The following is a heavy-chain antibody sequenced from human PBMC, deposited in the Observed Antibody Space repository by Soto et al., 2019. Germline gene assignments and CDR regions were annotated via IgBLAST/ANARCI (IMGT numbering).Heavy chain of an antibody. D-gene: IGHD5-12*01. J-gene: IGHJ6*03. CDR2: IKQDGSQK. CDR1: GFTFSSYW. V-gene: IGHV3-7*01. Sequence: GGSLRLSCAASGFTFSSYWMSWVRQAPGKGLEWVANIKQDGSQKYYVGSVKGRFTISRDNTQNSLFLQMNSLRAEDTAVYYCARVGYSGYDRFFYYYYMDVWGQGTTVTVSS. CDR3: ARVGYSGYDRFFYYYYMDV.